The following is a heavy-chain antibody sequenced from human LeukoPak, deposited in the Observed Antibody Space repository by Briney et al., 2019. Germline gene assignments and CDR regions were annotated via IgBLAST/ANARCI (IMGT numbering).Heavy chain of an antibody. Sequence: GGSLRLSCAASGFTFSSYGMHWVRQAPGKGLEWVAFIRYDGSNKYYADSVKGRFTISRDNSKNTLYLQMNSLRAEDTAVYYCAKGRAYGDYSDYFDYWGQGTLVTVSS. D-gene: IGHD4-17*01. V-gene: IGHV3-30*02. CDR2: IRYDGSNK. CDR1: GFTFSSYG. CDR3: AKGRAYGDYSDYFDY. J-gene: IGHJ4*02.